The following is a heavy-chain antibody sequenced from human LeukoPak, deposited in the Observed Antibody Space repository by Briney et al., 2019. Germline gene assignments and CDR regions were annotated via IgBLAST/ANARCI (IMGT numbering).Heavy chain of an antibody. Sequence: GGSLRLSCAASGFTFSSYAMHWVRQAPGKGLEWVAVIWYDGSNEYYVDSVKGRFTISRDNSKNTLYLQMNSLRVEDTAVYYCAAGDPVSYWGQGTLVSVSS. J-gene: IGHJ4*02. CDR1: GFTFSSYA. CDR2: IWYDGSNE. D-gene: IGHD4-17*01. V-gene: IGHV3-33*08. CDR3: AAGDPVSY.